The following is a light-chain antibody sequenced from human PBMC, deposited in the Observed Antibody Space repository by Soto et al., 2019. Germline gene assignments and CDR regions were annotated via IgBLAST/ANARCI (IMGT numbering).Light chain of an antibody. CDR3: QHYQSYLWT. Sequence: DIQMTQSPSSLSASVGDRVTITCRASQSISSYLNWYQQKPGKAPKLLIYAASSLQSGVPSGFSGSGSGTEFTLTINGLQPDDFATYYCQHYQSYLWTFGQGTKVDIK. V-gene: IGKV1-39*01. CDR2: AAS. CDR1: QSISSY. J-gene: IGKJ1*01.